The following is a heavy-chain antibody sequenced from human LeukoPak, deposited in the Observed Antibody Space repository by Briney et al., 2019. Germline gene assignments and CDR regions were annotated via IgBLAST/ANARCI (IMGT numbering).Heavy chain of an antibody. V-gene: IGHV2-70*11. D-gene: IGHD5-24*01. J-gene: IGHJ4*02. CDR1: GFSIKTRGMC. CDR3: ARTKENPTITVDS. Sequence: SGPALVKPTQTLTLTCTFSGFSIKTRGMCVSWIRQPPGKALEWLARIDWDDDKYYSTSLKTRLTISKDTSKNQVVLTVTNMDPVDTATCFCARTKENPTITVDSWGQGTLVTVSS. CDR2: IDWDDDK.